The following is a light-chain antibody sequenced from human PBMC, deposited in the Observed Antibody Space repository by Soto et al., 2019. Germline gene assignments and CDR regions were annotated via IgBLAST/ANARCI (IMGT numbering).Light chain of an antibody. Sequence: QSALTQPRSVSGSPGQSVTISCSGTSSDVGDYNYVSWYQQYPGKAPKLMIYDVNKRPSGVPDRFSGSMSGNTASLTISGLQADDEADYFCCSYAGSYTFVFGTGTKLTVL. CDR1: SSDVGDYNY. CDR2: DVN. J-gene: IGLJ1*01. V-gene: IGLV2-11*01. CDR3: CSYAGSYTFV.